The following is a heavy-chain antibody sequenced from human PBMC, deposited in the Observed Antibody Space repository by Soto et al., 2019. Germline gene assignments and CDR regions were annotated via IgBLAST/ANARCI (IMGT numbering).Heavy chain of an antibody. Sequence: PSETLSLTCTVSGGSMISYYWSWIRQPPGRGLEWIGFIYYSGSTKYNPSLNSRVTISVDTSKNQFSLKLSSVTAADTAVYYCARDSPRGLGNNWFDPWGQGTLVTVSS. D-gene: IGHD6-13*01. CDR1: GGSMISYY. J-gene: IGHJ5*02. CDR2: IYYSGST. V-gene: IGHV4-59*12. CDR3: ARDSPRGLGNNWFDP.